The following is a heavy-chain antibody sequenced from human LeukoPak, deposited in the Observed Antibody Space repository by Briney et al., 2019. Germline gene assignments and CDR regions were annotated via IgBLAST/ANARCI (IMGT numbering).Heavy chain of an antibody. CDR2: IYHSGST. D-gene: IGHD6-13*01. CDR3: ARGVPITAAGLYYFDY. CDR1: GYSISSGYY. V-gene: IGHV4-38-2*02. J-gene: IGHJ4*02. Sequence: PSETLSLTCTVSGYSISSGYYWGWIRQPPGKGLEWIGSIYHSGSTYYNPSLKSRVTISVDTSKSQFSLKLSSVTAADTAVYYCARGVPITAAGLYYFDYWGQGTLVTVSS.